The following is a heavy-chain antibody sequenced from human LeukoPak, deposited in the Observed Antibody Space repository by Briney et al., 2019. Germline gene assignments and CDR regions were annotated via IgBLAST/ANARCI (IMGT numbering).Heavy chain of an antibody. CDR1: GYTFTDYG. CDR3: ARDEIFGVGTHFDY. J-gene: IGHJ4*02. CDR2: ISVYNVNT. D-gene: IGHD3-3*01. V-gene: IGHV1-18*01. Sequence: ASVTVSCVTSGYTFTDYGISWVRQAPGQGLEWLGWISVYNVNTKYAKKFQGRVTMTRDTSTTTVYMELTGLTSDDTATYYCARDEIFGVGTHFDYWGQGTPVIVSS.